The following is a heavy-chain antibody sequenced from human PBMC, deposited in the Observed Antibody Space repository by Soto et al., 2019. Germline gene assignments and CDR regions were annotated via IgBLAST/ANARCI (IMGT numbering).Heavy chain of an antibody. CDR3: ARDLNPYFGPGSRHGFFDF. Sequence: QGQLVQSGAEVKKPGASVKVSCKASGYAFVDHYIHWLRQAPGQGLEWMGWINPNGGVTKYAQKFQGRVTMTGDTSISTVYMDLSGLRSDDMAVYYCARDLNPYFGPGSRHGFFDFWGQGTLVTVSS. CDR2: INPNGGVT. V-gene: IGHV1-2*02. J-gene: IGHJ4*02. D-gene: IGHD3-10*01. CDR1: GYAFVDHY.